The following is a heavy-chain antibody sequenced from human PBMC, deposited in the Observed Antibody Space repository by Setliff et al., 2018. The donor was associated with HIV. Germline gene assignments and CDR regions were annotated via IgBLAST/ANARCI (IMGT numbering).Heavy chain of an antibody. CDR2: ISASSDNT. CDR3: ARGQLDRHLRSDVPFDI. V-gene: IGHV1-18*01. J-gene: IGHJ3*02. D-gene: IGHD1-1*01. Sequence: ASVKVSCKASGYTFTTYGFNWVRQAPGQGLEWMGWISASSDNTNYAQKFQVRVTLTTDTSTNTVYMELRSLRSDDTAVYFCARGQLDRHLRSDVPFDIWGQGTMVTVSS. CDR1: GYTFTTYG.